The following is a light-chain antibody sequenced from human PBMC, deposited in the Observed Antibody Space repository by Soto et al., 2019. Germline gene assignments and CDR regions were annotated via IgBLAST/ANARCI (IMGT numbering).Light chain of an antibody. CDR2: EGS. J-gene: IGLJ1*01. CDR3: CSYAGSSTLKV. CDR1: SSDVGSYNL. V-gene: IGLV2-23*01. Sequence: QSALTQPASVSGSPGQSITISCTGTSSDVGSYNLVSWYQQHPGKAPKLMIYEGSKRPSGVSNRFSGSKSGNTASLTISGLQAADEADYYCCSYAGSSTLKVFGTGTKLTVL.